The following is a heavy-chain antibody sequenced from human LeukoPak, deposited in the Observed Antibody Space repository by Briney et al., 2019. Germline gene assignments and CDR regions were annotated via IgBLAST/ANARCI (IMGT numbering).Heavy chain of an antibody. V-gene: IGHV3-48*03. J-gene: IGHJ4*02. CDR2: ISSSGSTI. Sequence: GGSLRLSCAASGFTFSSYEMNWVRQAPGKGLEWVSYISSSGSTIYYADSVKGRFTISRDSAKNSLYLQMNSLRAEDTAVYYCARASYSSSWYADYWGQGTLVTVSS. D-gene: IGHD6-13*01. CDR3: ARASYSSSWYADY. CDR1: GFTFSSYE.